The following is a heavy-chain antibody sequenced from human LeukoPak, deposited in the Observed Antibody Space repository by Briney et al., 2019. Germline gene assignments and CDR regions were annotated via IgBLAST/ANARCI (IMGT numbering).Heavy chain of an antibody. D-gene: IGHD6-13*01. CDR2: INHSGST. V-gene: IGHV4-34*01. CDR1: GGSFSGYY. Sequence: PSETLSLTCAVYGGSFSGYYWSWIRQPPGKGLEWIGEINHSGSTIYNPSLKSRVTISVDTSKNQFSLKMSSVTAADTAVYYCARESSSQAEYFQHWGQGTLVTVSS. CDR3: ARESSSQAEYFQH. J-gene: IGHJ1*01.